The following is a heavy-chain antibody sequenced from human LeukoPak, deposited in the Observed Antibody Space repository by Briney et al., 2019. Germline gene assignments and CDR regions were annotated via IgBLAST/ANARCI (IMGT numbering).Heavy chain of an antibody. CDR2: INSGGSGT. J-gene: IGHJ4*02. Sequence: GESLRLSCVASGFIFSSDNMSWVRQAPGKGLEWVSVINSGGSGTNYADSVRGRFTISRDNSMNTVYLQMNSLRVEDTAVYYCGNRSGGYYDFWGQGTLVIVSS. D-gene: IGHD3-3*01. V-gene: IGHV3-66*02. CDR3: GNRSGGYYDF. CDR1: GFIFSSDN.